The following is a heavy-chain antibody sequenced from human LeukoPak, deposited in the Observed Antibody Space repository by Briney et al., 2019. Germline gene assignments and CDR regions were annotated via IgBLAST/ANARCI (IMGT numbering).Heavy chain of an antibody. CDR3: ARAPEYYYDSSGLYYYGMDV. D-gene: IGHD3-22*01. V-gene: IGHV1-18*01. Sequence: ASVKVSCKASGYTFTSYGISWVRQAPGQGLEWMGWISAYNGNTNYAQKLQGRVTMTTDTSTSTAYMELRSLRSEDTAVYYCARAPEYYYDSSGLYYYGMDVWGQGTTVTVSS. CDR2: ISAYNGNT. J-gene: IGHJ6*02. CDR1: GYTFTSYG.